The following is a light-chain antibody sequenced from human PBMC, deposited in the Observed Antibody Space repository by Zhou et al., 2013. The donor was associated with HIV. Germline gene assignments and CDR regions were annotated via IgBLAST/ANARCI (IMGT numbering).Light chain of an antibody. CDR2: AAS. CDR3: QQTYSSPL. CDR1: QSISSS. Sequence: DIQMTQSPSSLSASVGDRVTITCRTSQSISSSLNWYQQKPGKVPKLLISAASGLQSGVPSRFSGNGSGTEFTLSISSLQPGDFATYYCQQTYSSPLFGQGTRLEI. V-gene: IGKV1-39*01. J-gene: IGKJ5*01.